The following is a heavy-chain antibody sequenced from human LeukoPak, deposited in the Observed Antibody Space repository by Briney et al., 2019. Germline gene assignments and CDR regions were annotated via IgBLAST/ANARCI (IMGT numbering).Heavy chain of an antibody. Sequence: PSETLSRTCAVYGGSFSGYYWSWIRQPPGKGLEWIGEINHSGSTNYNPSLKSRVTISVDTSKNQFSLKLSSVTAADTAVYYCARGSGRMEGMDVWGQGTTVTVSS. CDR3: ARGSGRMEGMDV. D-gene: IGHD1-1*01. CDR1: GGSFSGYY. J-gene: IGHJ6*02. V-gene: IGHV4-34*01. CDR2: INHSGST.